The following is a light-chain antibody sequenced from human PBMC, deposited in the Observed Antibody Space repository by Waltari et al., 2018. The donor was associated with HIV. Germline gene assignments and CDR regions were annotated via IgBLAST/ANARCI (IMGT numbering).Light chain of an antibody. CDR3: ASWDDNLGHWI. CDR2: RND. V-gene: IGLV2-14*02. J-gene: IGLJ2*01. CDR1: DSDFGLYKL. Sequence: AVTQPASVSGLPGQSTTISCTGDDSDFGLYKLVSWYQQHSGRPPGLVMARNDQRPAGVPDRFSGTKSGTSAFLAITGLRLDDEATYVCASWDDNLGHWIFGGGTKLTVL.